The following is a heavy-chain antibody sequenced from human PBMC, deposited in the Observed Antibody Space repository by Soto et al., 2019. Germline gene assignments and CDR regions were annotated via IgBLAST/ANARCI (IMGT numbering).Heavy chain of an antibody. J-gene: IGHJ4*02. CDR2: ISYDGSNK. CDR3: ARVSPAGDDFWSGSSYFDY. V-gene: IGHV3-30-3*01. Sequence: GGSLRLSCAASGFTFSSYAMHWVRQAPGKGLEWVAVISYDGSNKYYADSVKGRFTISRDNSKNTLYLQMNSLRAEDTAVYYCARVSPAGDDFWSGSSYFDYWGQGTLVTVSS. CDR1: GFTFSSYA. D-gene: IGHD3-3*01.